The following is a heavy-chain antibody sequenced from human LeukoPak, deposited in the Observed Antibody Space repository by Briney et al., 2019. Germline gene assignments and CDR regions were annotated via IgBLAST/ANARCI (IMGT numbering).Heavy chain of an antibody. CDR3: ARVKRVPMVRGVINWFDP. D-gene: IGHD3-10*01. CDR1: GYTFTSYY. CDR2: INPSGGST. J-gene: IGHJ5*02. Sequence: ASVKVSCKASGYTFTSYYMHWVRQAPGQGLEWMGIINPSGGSTSYAQKFQGRVTMTRDMSTSTVYMELSSLRSEDTAVYYCARVKRVPMVRGVINWFDPWGQGTLVTVSS. V-gene: IGHV1-46*01.